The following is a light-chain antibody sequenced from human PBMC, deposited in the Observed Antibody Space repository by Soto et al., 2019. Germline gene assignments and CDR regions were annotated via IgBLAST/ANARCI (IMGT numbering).Light chain of an antibody. CDR1: QSVSSTY. CDR3: HYRNGRHPIT. V-gene: IGKV3D-20*02. J-gene: IGKJ5*01. CDR2: GAS. Sequence: EFVSTQSPGTLSLSPGERVTLSCRASQSVSSTYLAWYQQRPGQTPRLIIYGASTRANGIPGRFSGGEAGTDFTLTVRNLKPEDFADYYRHYRNGRHPITFGPGTRLEIK.